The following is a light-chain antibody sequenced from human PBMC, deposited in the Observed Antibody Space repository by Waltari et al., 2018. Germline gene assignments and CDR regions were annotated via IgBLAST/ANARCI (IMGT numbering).Light chain of an antibody. CDR2: AAS. V-gene: IGKV1-17*03. CDR3: RQHYSLPPT. J-gene: IGKJ1*01. CDR1: QTISSY. Sequence: DIQMTQSPASSSASVGDRVTITCRASQTISSYLAWYQQKPGKVPKLLIYAASSLESGVPSRFSGSGSGTEFTLIIRGLQPVDFATYYFRQHYSLPPTFGQGTKVEIK.